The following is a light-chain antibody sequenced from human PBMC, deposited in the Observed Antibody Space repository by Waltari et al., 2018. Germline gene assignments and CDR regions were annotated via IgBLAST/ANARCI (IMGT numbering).Light chain of an antibody. Sequence: EILLTQSPATLSLSPGERATLSCGTSQSIGSSYLAWYQQKPGLAPRLLIYDVTSRATGIPDRFSGSGSGTDFTLTISRLEPEDFAVYYCQQYGTSPMTFGPGTKVDIK. J-gene: IGKJ3*01. V-gene: IGKV3D-20*01. CDR1: QSIGSSY. CDR3: QQYGTSPMT. CDR2: DVT.